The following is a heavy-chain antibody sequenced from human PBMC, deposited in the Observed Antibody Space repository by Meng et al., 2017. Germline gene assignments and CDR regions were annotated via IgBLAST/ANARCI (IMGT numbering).Heavy chain of an antibody. D-gene: IGHD2-2*02. J-gene: IGHJ3*02. CDR1: WFSLSNARMG. CDR2: IFSIDEK. V-gene: IGHV2-26*01. CDR3: ARIQRDIVVVPAARPDAFDI. Sequence: SGPTLVKPTDTLTLTCTFSWFSLSNARMGVSWIRQPPGKALEWLAHIFSIDEKSYSTSLKSRLTISKDTSKSQVVLTMTNMNPVDTATYYRARIQRDIVVVPAARPDAFDIWGQGTMVTVSS.